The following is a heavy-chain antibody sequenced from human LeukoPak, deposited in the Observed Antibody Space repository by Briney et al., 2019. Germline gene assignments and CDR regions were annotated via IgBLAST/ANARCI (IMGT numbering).Heavy chain of an antibody. CDR1: GFTFSDYY. Sequence: GGSLRLSCTASGFTFSDYYMSWIRQAPGKGLLWVSYISSSGSTVYYADSVRGRFTISRDNSKNTLYLQMNSLRAEDTAVYYCAREVGYCSGGNCYSSLYYFDFWGQGTLVTVSS. D-gene: IGHD2-15*01. CDR2: ISSSGSTV. J-gene: IGHJ4*02. V-gene: IGHV3-11*01. CDR3: AREVGYCSGGNCYSSLYYFDF.